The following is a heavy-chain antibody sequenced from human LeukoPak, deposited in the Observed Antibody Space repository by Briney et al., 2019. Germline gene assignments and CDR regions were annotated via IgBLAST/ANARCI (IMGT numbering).Heavy chain of an antibody. Sequence: SETLSLTCAAYGGSFSGYYWSWIRQPPGKGLEWIGEINHSGSTNYNPSLKSRVTISVDTSKNQFSLKLSSVTAADTAVYYCARNPGYGLPGLAYWGQGTLVTVSS. V-gene: IGHV4-34*01. J-gene: IGHJ4*02. CDR1: GGSFSGYY. CDR2: INHSGST. D-gene: IGHD3/OR15-3a*01. CDR3: ARNPGYGLPGLAY.